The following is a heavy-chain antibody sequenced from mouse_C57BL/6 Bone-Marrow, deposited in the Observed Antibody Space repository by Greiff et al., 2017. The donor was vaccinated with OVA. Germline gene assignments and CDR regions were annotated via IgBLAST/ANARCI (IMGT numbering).Heavy chain of an antibody. CDR3: ARESLYYYGSSPAWFAY. CDR1: GYSITSGYY. CDR2: ISYDGSN. Sequence: ESGPGLVKPSQSLSLTCSVTGYSITSGYYWNWIRQFPGNKLEWMGYISYDGSNNYNPSLKNRISITRDTSKNQFFLKLNSVTTEDTATYYCARESLYYYGSSPAWFAYWGQGTLVTVSA. V-gene: IGHV3-6*01. D-gene: IGHD1-1*01. J-gene: IGHJ3*01.